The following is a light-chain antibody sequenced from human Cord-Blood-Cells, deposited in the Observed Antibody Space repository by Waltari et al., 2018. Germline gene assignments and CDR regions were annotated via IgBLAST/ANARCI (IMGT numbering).Light chain of an antibody. Sequence: SSELTQDPAVSVALGQTVRITCQGDSLRSYYASWYQQKQGQAPVLVIYGKNNRPSGIPDRFSGSSSGNTASLTSTGAQAEDEADYYCNSRDSSGNHVVFGGGTKLTVL. CDR2: GKN. V-gene: IGLV3-19*01. CDR3: NSRDSSGNHVV. CDR1: SLRSYY. J-gene: IGLJ2*01.